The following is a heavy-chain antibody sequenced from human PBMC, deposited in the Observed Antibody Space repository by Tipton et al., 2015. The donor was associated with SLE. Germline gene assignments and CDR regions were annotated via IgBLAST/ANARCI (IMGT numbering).Heavy chain of an antibody. D-gene: IGHD4-17*01. J-gene: IGHJ6*02. V-gene: IGHV3-13*01. Sequence: SLRLSCAASGFTFSSYDMPWVRQATGKGLEWVSAIGTAGDTYHPGSVKGRFTISRDNSKNTLYLQMNSLRAEDTAVYYCARSYGDYRDYYGMDVWGQGTTVTVSS. CDR3: ARSYGDYRDYYGMDV. CDR1: GFTFSSYD. CDR2: IGTAGDT.